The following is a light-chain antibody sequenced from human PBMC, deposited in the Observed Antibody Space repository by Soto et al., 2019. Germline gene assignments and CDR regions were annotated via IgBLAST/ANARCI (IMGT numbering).Light chain of an antibody. V-gene: IGKV1-39*01. CDR1: QTINSY. CDR3: QQSESTSWT. J-gene: IGKJ1*01. Sequence: DIQMTQSPSSLSASVGDRVTITCRASQTINSYLNWYQQKPGKAPKLLIYAASTLQSGVPSRFSGSGSGTDFTLTISSLRPEDFATYYCQQSESTSWTFGQGTKV. CDR2: AAS.